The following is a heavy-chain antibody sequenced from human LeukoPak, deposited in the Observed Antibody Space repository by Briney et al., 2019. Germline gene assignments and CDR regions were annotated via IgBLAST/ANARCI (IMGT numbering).Heavy chain of an antibody. CDR3: ARDMSFSTSDWYGELDN. CDR1: GFIFDNFW. D-gene: IGHD6-19*01. CDR2: IKEDGSEI. V-gene: IGHV3-7*05. J-gene: IGHJ4*02. Sequence: GGSLRLSCAASGFIFDNFWMSWVRQAPGKGLEWVANIKEDGSEIYYVDSVKGRFTISRDNAKKLLYLQMNSLRAEDTALYHCARDMSFSTSDWYGELDNWGQGTLVTVSS.